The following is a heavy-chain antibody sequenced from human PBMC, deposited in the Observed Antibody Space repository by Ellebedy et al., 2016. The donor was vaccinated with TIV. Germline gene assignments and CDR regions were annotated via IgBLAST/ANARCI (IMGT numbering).Heavy chain of an antibody. V-gene: IGHV3-7*01. J-gene: IGHJ4*02. CDR1: GFTFSSYW. CDR2: IKQDGSEQ. CDR3: ARDKLQNAVAGSNFDY. D-gene: IGHD6-19*01. Sequence: GESLKISXAASGFTFSSYWMSRVRQAPGKGLEWVANIKQDGSEQYYVDSVKGRFTISRDNAKNSLFLQMNSLRAEDTAVYYCARDKLQNAVAGSNFDYWGQGALVTVSS.